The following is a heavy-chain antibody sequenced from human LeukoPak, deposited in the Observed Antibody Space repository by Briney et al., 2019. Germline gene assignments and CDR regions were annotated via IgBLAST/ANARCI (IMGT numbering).Heavy chain of an antibody. J-gene: IGHJ3*02. CDR2: IYHSGST. D-gene: IGHD3-22*01. CDR1: GGSISSGGYY. V-gene: IGHV4-30-2*01. Sequence: SETLSLTCTVSGGSISSGGYYWSWMRQPPGNGLEWIGYIYHSGSTYYNPSLKSRVTISVDKSKNQFFLKLSSVTAADTAVYYCARVRTSITMIVVGFPHTPSAFDIWGQGTMVTVSS. CDR3: ARVRTSITMIVVGFPHTPSAFDI.